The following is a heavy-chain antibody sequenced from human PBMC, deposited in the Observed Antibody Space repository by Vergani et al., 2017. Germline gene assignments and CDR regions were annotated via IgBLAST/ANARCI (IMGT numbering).Heavy chain of an antibody. J-gene: IGHJ6*03. CDR1: GGSISSYY. Sequence: QVQLQESGPGLVKPSETLSLTCTVSGGSISSYYWSWIRKPPGKGLEWIGYIYYSGSTNYNPSLKSRVTISVDTSKNQFSLKLSSVTAADTAVYYCARVYYDFWSAPRGYYYYMDVWGKGTTVTVSS. V-gene: IGHV4-59*01. CDR2: IYYSGST. CDR3: ARVYYDFWSAPRGYYYYMDV. D-gene: IGHD3-3*01.